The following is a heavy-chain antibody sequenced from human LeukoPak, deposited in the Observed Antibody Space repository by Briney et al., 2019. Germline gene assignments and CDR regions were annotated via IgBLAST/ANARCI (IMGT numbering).Heavy chain of an antibody. Sequence: GGSLRLSCAASGFTFSGASLHWVRQAPGKGLFWVSRINNDGTTTKYADSVKGRFTISRDNAKNTLYLQMNSLRAEDTAVYYCARVSGPGMNEYFHLWGQGTLVTVSS. CDR2: INNDGTTT. J-gene: IGHJ1*01. V-gene: IGHV3-74*01. CDR1: GFTFSGAS. CDR3: ARVSGPGMNEYFHL. D-gene: IGHD3-10*01.